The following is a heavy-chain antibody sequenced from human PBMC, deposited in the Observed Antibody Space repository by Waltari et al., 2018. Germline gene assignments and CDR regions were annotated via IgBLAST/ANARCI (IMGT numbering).Heavy chain of an antibody. V-gene: IGHV4-38-2*01. CDR1: GYSISSGYY. Sequence: QVQLQESGPGLVKPSETLSLTCAVSGYSISSGYYWGWIRQPPGTGLEWIGSIYHSGSTYYNPSLKSRVTISVDTSKNQFSLKLSSVTAADTAVYYCARAPGYCSSTSCYGGYYFDYWGQGTLVTVSS. CDR3: ARAPGYCSSTSCYGGYYFDY. J-gene: IGHJ4*02. D-gene: IGHD2-2*01. CDR2: IYHSGST.